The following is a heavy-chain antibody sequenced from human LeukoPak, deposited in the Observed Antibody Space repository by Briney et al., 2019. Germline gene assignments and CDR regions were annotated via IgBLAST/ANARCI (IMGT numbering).Heavy chain of an antibody. CDR2: ISSSSDTI. D-gene: IGHD4-17*01. CDR3: ARDRYGDYVVDY. CDR1: EFTFSGNS. Sequence: PGGSLRLSCVASEFTFSGNSMNWVRQAPGKGLEWVSYISSSSDTIYYADSAKGRFTISRDNAKKSLYLQMNSLRAEDTAVYYCARDRYGDYVVDYWSQGTLVTVSS. J-gene: IGHJ4*02. V-gene: IGHV3-48*01.